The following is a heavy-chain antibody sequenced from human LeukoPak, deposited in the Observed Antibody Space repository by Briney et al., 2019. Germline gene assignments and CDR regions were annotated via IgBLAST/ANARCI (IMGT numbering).Heavy chain of an antibody. Sequence: PGGSLRLSCAASGFTASSNYMSWVRQAPGKGLEWVPIIYSADNTYYADSVKGRFIISRDNSKNTVYLQMNSLRAEDTAVYYCARDRGYGDYASWGQGTLVTVSS. J-gene: IGHJ5*02. CDR1: GFTASSNY. CDR2: IYSADNT. CDR3: ARDRGYGDYAS. D-gene: IGHD4-17*01. V-gene: IGHV3-53*01.